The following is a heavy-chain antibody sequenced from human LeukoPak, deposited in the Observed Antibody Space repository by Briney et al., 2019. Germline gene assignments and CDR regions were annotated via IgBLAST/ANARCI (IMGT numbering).Heavy chain of an antibody. D-gene: IGHD6-6*01. V-gene: IGHV3-30*18. Sequence: PAGTLRLSCTAFRFSFGGYYMNWVRQAPGKGLEWVGVISYNGSPNYYAASMKGGFTFSSANSNKSLYLQMTIPTAEDTAVYYCAKDRYRPYSSSSHEYWYFDFWGRGTLVTVSS. CDR3: AKDRYRPYSSSSHEYWYFDF. CDR1: RFSFGGYY. CDR2: ISYNGSPN. J-gene: IGHJ2*01.